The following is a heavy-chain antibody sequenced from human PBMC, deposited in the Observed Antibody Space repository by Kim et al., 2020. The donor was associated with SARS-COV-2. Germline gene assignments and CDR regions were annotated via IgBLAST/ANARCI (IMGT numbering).Heavy chain of an antibody. D-gene: IGHD2-15*01. V-gene: IGHV3-23*01. CDR3: AKDTGSRSFDY. CDR2: T. J-gene: IGHJ4*02. Sequence: TYYADSVKGRLTISRDNSTNTLFLQMNSLRAEDTAIYYCAKDTGSRSFDYWGQGTLLTVSS.